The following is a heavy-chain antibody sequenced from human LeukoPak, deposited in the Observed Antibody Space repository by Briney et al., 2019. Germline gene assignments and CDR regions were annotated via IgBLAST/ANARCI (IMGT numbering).Heavy chain of an antibody. D-gene: IGHD6-19*01. CDR2: ISWNSGSI. CDR1: GFTFDDYA. Sequence: GRSLRLSCAASGFTFDDYAMHWVRQAPGKGLEWVSGISWNSGSIGYADSVKGRFTISRDNAKNSLYLQMNSLRAEDTALYYCAKDSVAGTKWNFDYWGQGTLVIASS. V-gene: IGHV3-9*01. J-gene: IGHJ4*02. CDR3: AKDSVAGTKWNFDY.